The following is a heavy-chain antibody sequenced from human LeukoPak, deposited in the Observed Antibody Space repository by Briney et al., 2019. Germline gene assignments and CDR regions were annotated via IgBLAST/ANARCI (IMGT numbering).Heavy chain of an antibody. Sequence: PGGSLRLSCAASGFTFSSYAMHWVRQAPGKGLEYVSAISSNGGSTYYANSVKGRFTISRDNSKNTLYLQMGSLRAEDMAVYYCAASRYCSGGSCYHFDYWGQGTLVTVSS. CDR1: GFTFSSYA. D-gene: IGHD2-15*01. J-gene: IGHJ4*02. V-gene: IGHV3-64*01. CDR2: ISSNGGST. CDR3: AASRYCSGGSCYHFDY.